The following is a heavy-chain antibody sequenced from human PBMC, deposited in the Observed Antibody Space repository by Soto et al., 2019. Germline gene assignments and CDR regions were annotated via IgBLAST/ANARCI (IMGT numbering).Heavy chain of an antibody. CDR1: GFTFSTSP. Sequence: GGSLRLSCAASGFTFSTSPMSWVRQAPGKGLEWVSAINGRGDKTYYSDSLTARLPISRYNSKNALHLQMSSLGAEDTAMYFWARAAYCGDTSCYTWFELWGRGTLVTVSS. V-gene: IGHV3-23*01. CDR3: ARAAYCGDTSCYTWFEL. CDR2: INGRGDKT. D-gene: IGHD2-2*02. J-gene: IGHJ5*02.